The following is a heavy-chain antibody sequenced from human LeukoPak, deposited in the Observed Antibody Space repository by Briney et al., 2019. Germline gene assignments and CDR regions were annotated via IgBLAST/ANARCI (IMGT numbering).Heavy chain of an antibody. V-gene: IGHV4-59*08. Sequence: ETLSLTCTVPCGSISSNYWRLIRQPPGKGLGWVWYIYYPGRTNYYTYLKSRLFITVDTSNKQFSLMLSSVPAADTAVYYCSRVRRDGYNPLDYWGQGTLVTVSS. CDR2: IYYPGRT. D-gene: IGHD5-24*01. J-gene: IGHJ4*02. CDR3: SRVRRDGYNPLDY. CDR1: CGSISSNY.